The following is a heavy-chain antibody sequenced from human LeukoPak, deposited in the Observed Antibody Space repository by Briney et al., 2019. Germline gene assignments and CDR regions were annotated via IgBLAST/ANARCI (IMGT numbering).Heavy chain of an antibody. J-gene: IGHJ4*02. CDR2: IIPILGIA. Sequence: SVKVSCKASGGTFSSYAISWVRQAPGQGLEWMGRIIPILGIANYAQKFQGRVTITADKSTSTAYMELSSLRSEDTAVYYCARDLNPFRDSGECDYWGQGTLVTVSS. V-gene: IGHV1-69*04. CDR3: ARDLNPFRDSGECDY. D-gene: IGHD2-15*01. CDR1: GGTFSSYA.